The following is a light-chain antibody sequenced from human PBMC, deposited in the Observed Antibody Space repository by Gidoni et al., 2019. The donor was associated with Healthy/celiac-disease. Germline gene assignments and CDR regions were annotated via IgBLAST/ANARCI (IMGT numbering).Light chain of an antibody. Sequence: DIVLTHSPGTLSLSPGERATLSCRPSQSVSSSYLAWYQQKPGQAPRLLIYGGSSRATGIPDRFSGSGSGTDFTLTISRLEPEDFAVYYCQQYGSSPTTFGQGTKVEIK. CDR1: QSVSSSY. V-gene: IGKV3-20*01. J-gene: IGKJ1*01. CDR2: GGS. CDR3: QQYGSSPTT.